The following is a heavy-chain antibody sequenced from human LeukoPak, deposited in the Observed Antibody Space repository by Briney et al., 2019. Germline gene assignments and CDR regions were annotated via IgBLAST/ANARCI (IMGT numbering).Heavy chain of an antibody. J-gene: IGHJ4*02. Sequence: GGSLRLSCAASGFTFSSYWMNWARQAPGKGLEWVASINHNGNVNYYVDSVKGRFTISRDNAKNSLYLQMSNLRAEDTAIYSCAKSPLATCTGVKCYPLDYWGQGTLVTVSS. V-gene: IGHV3-7*03. CDR1: GFTFSSYW. D-gene: IGHD2-8*02. CDR3: AKSPLATCTGVKCYPLDY. CDR2: INHNGNVN.